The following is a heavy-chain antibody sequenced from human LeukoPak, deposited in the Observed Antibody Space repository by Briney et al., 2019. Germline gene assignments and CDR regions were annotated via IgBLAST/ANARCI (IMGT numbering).Heavy chain of an antibody. J-gene: IGHJ6*02. CDR3: AREALSWQLVPYYYYGMDV. V-gene: IGHV1-18*01. Sequence: ASVKVSRKASGYTFTSYGISWVRQAPGQGLERMGWISAYNGNTNYAQKLQGRVTMTTDTSTSTAYMELRSLRSDDTAVYYCAREALSWQLVPYYYYGMDVWGQGTTVTVSS. CDR2: ISAYNGNT. CDR1: GYTFTSYG. D-gene: IGHD6-13*01.